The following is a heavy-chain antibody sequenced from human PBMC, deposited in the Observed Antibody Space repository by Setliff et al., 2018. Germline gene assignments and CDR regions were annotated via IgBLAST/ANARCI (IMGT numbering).Heavy chain of an antibody. V-gene: IGHV5-51*01. Sequence: GESLKISCKGSGYSFTSYWIGWVRQMPGKGLEWMGIIYPGDSNTRYSPPFRGQVTISADKAINTAYLQWNSLQASDTAMYYCARQGCSSTSCHSIDYWGQGTLVTVSS. CDR1: GYSFTSYW. CDR2: IYPGDSNT. J-gene: IGHJ4*02. D-gene: IGHD2-2*01. CDR3: ARQGCSSTSCHSIDY.